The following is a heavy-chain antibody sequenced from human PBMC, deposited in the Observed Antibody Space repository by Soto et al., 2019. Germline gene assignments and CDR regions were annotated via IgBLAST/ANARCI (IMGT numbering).Heavy chain of an antibody. Sequence: QVQLVQSGAEVKKPGASVKVSCKASGYTFTSYAMHWVRQAPGQRLEWMGWINAGNGNTKYSQKFQGRVTINRDTSASAAYMELSSLRSEDTAVYYCARSIVVVTAADYWGQGTLVTVSS. CDR1: GYTFTSYA. V-gene: IGHV1-3*01. CDR3: ARSIVVVTAADY. D-gene: IGHD2-21*02. CDR2: INAGNGNT. J-gene: IGHJ4*02.